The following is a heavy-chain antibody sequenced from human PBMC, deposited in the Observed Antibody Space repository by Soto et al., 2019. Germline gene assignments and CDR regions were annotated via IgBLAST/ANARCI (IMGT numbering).Heavy chain of an antibody. CDR1: GFTFSSYA. CDR2: ISYNGSNK. V-gene: IGHV3-30-3*01. D-gene: IGHD6-19*01. CDR3: ARDSGSGWKTFDY. J-gene: IGHJ4*02. Sequence: GGSLRLSCAASGFTFSSYAMHWVRQAPGKGLEWVAVISYNGSNKYYADSVKGRFTISRDNSKNTLYLQMNSLRAEDTAVYYCARDSGSGWKTFDYWGQGTLDTV.